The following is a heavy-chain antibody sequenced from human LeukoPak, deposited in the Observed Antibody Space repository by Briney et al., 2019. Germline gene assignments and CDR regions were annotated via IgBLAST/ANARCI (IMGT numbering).Heavy chain of an antibody. V-gene: IGHV4-39*02. CDR3: ARDPQGAFDI. J-gene: IGHJ3*02. CDR2: IYYSGST. Sequence: SETLSLTCTVSGGSISSSSYYWGWIRQPPGKGLEWIGSIYYSGSTYYNPSLKSRVTISVDTSKNQFSLKLSSVTAADTAVYYCARDPQGAFDIWGQGTMVTVSS. CDR1: GGSISSSSYY.